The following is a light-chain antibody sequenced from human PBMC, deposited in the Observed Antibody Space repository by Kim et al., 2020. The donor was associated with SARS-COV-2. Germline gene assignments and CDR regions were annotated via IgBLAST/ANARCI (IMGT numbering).Light chain of an antibody. CDR3: QVWDSSSDHPV. V-gene: IGLV3-21*04. J-gene: IGLJ3*02. CDR1: NIVSKS. Sequence: SYELTQPPSVSVAPGKTARITCGGNNIVSKSVHWYQQKPGHAPVLVIYYDSDRPSGIPERFSGSTAGNTATLTISRVEAGDEADYYCQVWDSSSDHPVFGGGTQLTVL. CDR2: YDS.